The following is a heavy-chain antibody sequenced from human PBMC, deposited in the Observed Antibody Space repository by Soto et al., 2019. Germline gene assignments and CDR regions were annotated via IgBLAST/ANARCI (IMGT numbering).Heavy chain of an antibody. D-gene: IGHD1-20*01. Sequence: SETLSLTCAVYGGSFSGYYWSWIRQPPGKGLEWIGEINHSGSTNYNPSLKSRVTISVDTSKNQFSLKLSSVTAADTAVYYCARGPNWNDAWRWFDPWGQGTLVTVSS. CDR3: ARGPNWNDAWRWFDP. CDR2: INHSGST. V-gene: IGHV4-34*01. CDR1: GGSFSGYY. J-gene: IGHJ5*02.